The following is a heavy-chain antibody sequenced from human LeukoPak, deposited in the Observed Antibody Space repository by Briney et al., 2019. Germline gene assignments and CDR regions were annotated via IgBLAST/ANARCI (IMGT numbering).Heavy chain of an antibody. Sequence: SETLSLTCTVSGGSISSGGYYWSWIRQPPGKGLEWIGYIYHSGSTYYNPSLKSRVTISVDRSKNQFSLKLSSVTAADTAVYYCARDPLYGPGDYWGQGTLVTVSS. CDR2: IYHSGST. J-gene: IGHJ4*02. V-gene: IGHV4-30-2*01. CDR1: GGSISSGGYY. D-gene: IGHD2/OR15-2a*01. CDR3: ARDPLYGPGDY.